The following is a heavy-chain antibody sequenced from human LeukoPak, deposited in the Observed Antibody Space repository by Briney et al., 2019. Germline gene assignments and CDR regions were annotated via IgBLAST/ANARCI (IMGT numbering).Heavy chain of an antibody. V-gene: IGHV1-2*02. J-gene: IGHJ4*02. CDR2: INPNSGGT. CDR3: ARGPRSSSSWRVLDY. D-gene: IGHD6-13*01. Sequence: ASVKVSCKASGYTFTGYYMHWVRQAPGQGLEWMGWINPNSGGTNYAQKFQGRVTMARDTSISTAYMELSRLRSDDTAVYYCARGPRSSSSWRVLDYWGQGTLVTVSS. CDR1: GYTFTGYY.